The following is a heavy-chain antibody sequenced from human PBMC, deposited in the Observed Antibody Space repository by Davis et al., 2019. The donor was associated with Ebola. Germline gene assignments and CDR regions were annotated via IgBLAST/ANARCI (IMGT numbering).Heavy chain of an antibody. CDR2: MNPNSGNT. Sequence: ASVKVSCKASAYTFTSYDINWVRQATGQGLEWMGWMNPNSGNTGYAQKFQGRVTMTRNTSISTAYMELSSLRSEDTAVYYCASSGWYTDDYYYYYGMDVWGKGTTVTVSS. V-gene: IGHV1-8*01. J-gene: IGHJ6*04. CDR1: AYTFTSYD. D-gene: IGHD6-19*01. CDR3: ASSGWYTDDYYYYYGMDV.